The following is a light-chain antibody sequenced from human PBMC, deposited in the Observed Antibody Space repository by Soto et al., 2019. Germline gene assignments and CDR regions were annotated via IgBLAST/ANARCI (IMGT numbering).Light chain of an antibody. CDR1: QSVSSN. CDR3: QQYNQWPRT. J-gene: IGKJ1*01. V-gene: IGKV3-15*01. Sequence: EVVMTQSPATLSVSPGESATLSCRASQSVSSNLAWYHQKPGQSPRLLIYAASTRATGVPARFSGSGSGTEFTLTISSLQSEDFASYYCQQYNQWPRTVGQGTKVDSK. CDR2: AAS.